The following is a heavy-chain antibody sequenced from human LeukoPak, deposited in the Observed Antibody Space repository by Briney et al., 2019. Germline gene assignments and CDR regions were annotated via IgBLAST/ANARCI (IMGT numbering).Heavy chain of an antibody. CDR1: GYTFTSYG. J-gene: IGHJ4*02. V-gene: IGHV1-18*01. CDR3: ARDRYCSGGSCYSGRAY. Sequence: GASVKVSCKASGYTFTSYGISWVRQAPGQGLEWMGWISAYNGNTNYAQKLQGRVTMTTDTSTSIAYMELRSLRSDDTAVYYCARDRYCSGGSCYSGRAYWGQGTLVTVSS. CDR2: ISAYNGNT. D-gene: IGHD2-15*01.